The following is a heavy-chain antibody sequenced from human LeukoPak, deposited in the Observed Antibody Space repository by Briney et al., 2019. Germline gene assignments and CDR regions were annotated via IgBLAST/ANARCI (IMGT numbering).Heavy chain of an antibody. CDR2: IYYNGST. V-gene: IGHV4-39*07. D-gene: IGHD3-10*01. Sequence: PSETLSLTCSVSGGSIRSSSYYWGWIRQPPGTGLEWIGSIYYNGSTYYNPSLRSRVTISVDTSKNQLSLNLNLRSVTAADTAVYFCVREVVRGVPFDYWGQGILVIVSS. J-gene: IGHJ4*02. CDR3: VREVVRGVPFDY. CDR1: GGSIRSSSYY.